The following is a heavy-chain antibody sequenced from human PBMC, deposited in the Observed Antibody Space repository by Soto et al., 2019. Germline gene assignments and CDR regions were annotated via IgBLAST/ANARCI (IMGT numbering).Heavy chain of an antibody. D-gene: IGHD5-12*01. J-gene: IGHJ4*02. CDR2: IYYSGST. CDR3: ARDSSGYDLLDY. CDR1: GGSISSGDYY. V-gene: IGHV4-30-4*01. Sequence: SETLSLTCTVSGGSISSGDYYWSWIRQPPGKGLEWIGYIYYSGSTYYKPSLKNRVTISVDTSKNQFSLKLSSVTAADTAVYYCARDSSGYDLLDYWGQGTLVTVSS.